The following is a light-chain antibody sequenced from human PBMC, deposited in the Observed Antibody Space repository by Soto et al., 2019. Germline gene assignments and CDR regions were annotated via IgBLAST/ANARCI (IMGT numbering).Light chain of an antibody. CDR2: DAF. CDR1: QSVRSY. J-gene: IGKJ4*01. Sequence: EIVLTQSPATLSLSPGERATLSCRASQSVRSYLAWYQQKPCQAPRLLIYDAFNRATGIPARFSGSGFGTDFTLTISSLEPEDFAVYYCQQRSNWPLTFGGGTKVDIK. CDR3: QQRSNWPLT. V-gene: IGKV3-11*01.